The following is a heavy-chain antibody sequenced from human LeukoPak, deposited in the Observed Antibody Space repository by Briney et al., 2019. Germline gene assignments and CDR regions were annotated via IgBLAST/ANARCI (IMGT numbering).Heavy chain of an antibody. CDR1: GFAFGSYG. V-gene: IGHV3-30*02. D-gene: IGHD6-19*01. J-gene: IGHJ6*03. CDR3: AKDQLVQEVAGTSSYYYYMDV. CDR2: IRYDGSNK. Sequence: PGGSLRLSCAASGFAFGSYGMHWVRQAPGKGLEWVAFIRYDGSNKYYADSVKGRFTISRDNSKNTLYLQMNSLRAEDTAVYYCAKDQLVQEVAGTSSYYYYMDVWGKGITVTVSS.